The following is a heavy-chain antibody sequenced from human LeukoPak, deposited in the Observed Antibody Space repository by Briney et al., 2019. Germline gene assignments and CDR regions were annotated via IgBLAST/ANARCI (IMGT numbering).Heavy chain of an antibody. CDR3: TTDSVVRFDY. Sequence: GGSLRLSCTASGFTFGDYAMSWFRQAPGKGLEWVGRIKSKTDGGTPDYAAPVKGRFTISRDDSKNMLYLQMNSLKTEDTAVYYCTTDSVVRFDYWGQGTLVTVSS. J-gene: IGHJ4*02. V-gene: IGHV3-15*01. CDR1: GFTFGDYA. CDR2: IKSKTDGGTP. D-gene: IGHD6-6*01.